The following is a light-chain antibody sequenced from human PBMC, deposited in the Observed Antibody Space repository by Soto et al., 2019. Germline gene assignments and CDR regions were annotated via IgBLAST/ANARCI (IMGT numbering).Light chain of an antibody. V-gene: IGLV3-21*02. CDR2: DDS. CDR3: QVWDSSSDHSWV. J-gene: IGLJ3*02. CDR1: NSGSKS. Sequence: SYELTQPPSVSVAPGQTARITCGGTNSGSKSVHWYQQKPGQAPVLVVYDDSDRPSGIPERFSGCNSGNTATLTISRVEAGDEADYYCQVWDSSSDHSWVFGGGTQLTVL.